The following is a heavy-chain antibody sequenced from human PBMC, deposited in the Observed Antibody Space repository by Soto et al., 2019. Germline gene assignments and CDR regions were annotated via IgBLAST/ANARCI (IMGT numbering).Heavy chain of an antibody. J-gene: IGHJ4*02. Sequence: PSETLSLTCTVSGGSVSNDNFYWSWIRQPPGKGLEWIGYVHSSGITNYNPSLKRRVTISVDTSRNQFSLRLSSVTAADTAVYYCAKSLAAPIDYWGQGTLVTVSS. CDR3: AKSLAAPIDY. CDR1: GGSVSNDNFY. CDR2: VHSSGIT. V-gene: IGHV4-61*01. D-gene: IGHD6-6*01.